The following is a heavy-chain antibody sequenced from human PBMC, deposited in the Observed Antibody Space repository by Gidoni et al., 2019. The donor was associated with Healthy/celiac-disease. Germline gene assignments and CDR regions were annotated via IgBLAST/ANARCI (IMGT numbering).Heavy chain of an antibody. CDR1: GGSISSGGYS. CDR2: IYHSGST. J-gene: IGHJ4*02. CDR3: ARNNMVRQEHFDY. V-gene: IGHV4-30-2*01. D-gene: IGHD3-10*01. Sequence: QLQLQESGSGLVKPSQTLSLTCAVSGGSISSGGYSWSWIWQPPGKGLEWIGYIYHSGSTCYNPSLKSRVTISVDRSKNQFSLKLSAVTAADTAVYYCARNNMVRQEHFDYWGQGTLVTVSS.